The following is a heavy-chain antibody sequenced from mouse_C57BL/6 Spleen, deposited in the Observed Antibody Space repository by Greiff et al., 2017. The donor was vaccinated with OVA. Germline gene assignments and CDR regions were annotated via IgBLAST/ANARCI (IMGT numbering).Heavy chain of an antibody. CDR3: AARSSDWYFDV. V-gene: IGHV1-64*01. Sequence: QVQLQQPGAELVKPGASVKLSCKASGYTFTSYWMYWVKQRPGQGLEWIGMIHPNSGSTNYNEKFKSKATLTVDKSSSTAYMQLSSLTSEDSAVYYCAARSSDWYFDVWGTGTTVTVSS. D-gene: IGHD1-1*01. CDR1: GYTFTSYW. J-gene: IGHJ1*03. CDR2: IHPNSGST.